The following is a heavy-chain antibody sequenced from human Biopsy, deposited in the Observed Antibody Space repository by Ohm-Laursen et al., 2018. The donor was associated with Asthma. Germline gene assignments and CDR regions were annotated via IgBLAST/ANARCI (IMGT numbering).Heavy chain of an antibody. D-gene: IGHD3-16*02. J-gene: IGHJ4*02. CDR3: ARDLHPTNHLGELSEGFDY. CDR1: GGTFSSYA. Sequence: SSVKVSCKASGGTFSSYAISWVRQAPGQGLEWMGGIIPIFGTANYAQKFQGRVTITADESTSTAYMELSSLRAEDTAVYYCARDLHPTNHLGELSEGFDYWGQGTLVTVSS. CDR2: IIPIFGTA. V-gene: IGHV1-69*01.